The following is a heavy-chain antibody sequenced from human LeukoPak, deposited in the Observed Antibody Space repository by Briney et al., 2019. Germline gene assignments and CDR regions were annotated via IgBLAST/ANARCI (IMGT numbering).Heavy chain of an antibody. V-gene: IGHV5-51*01. CDR2: IYPGDSDT. CDR3: ARRFDSSGYPENDAFDI. Sequence: GESLKISCKGSGYSFTSYWIGWVRQMPGKGLEWMGIIYPGDSDTRYSPSFQGQVTISGDKSFSTAYLQWSSLKASDTAMYYCARRFDSSGYPENDAFDIWGQGTMVTVSS. CDR1: GYSFTSYW. J-gene: IGHJ3*02. D-gene: IGHD3-22*01.